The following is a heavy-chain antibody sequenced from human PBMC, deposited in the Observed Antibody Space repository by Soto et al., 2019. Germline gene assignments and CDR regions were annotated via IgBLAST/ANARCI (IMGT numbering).Heavy chain of an antibody. D-gene: IGHD3-10*01. J-gene: IGHJ3*02. V-gene: IGHV3-23*01. CDR1: GFTFSSYA. Sequence: EVQLLESGGGLVQPGGSLRLSCAASGFTFSSYAMSWVRQAPGKGLEWVSAISGSGGSTYYADSVKGRFTISRDNSKNTLYLQMNSLRAEDTAVYYCAKRTGYYYGSGSPTAAFDIWGQGTMVTVSS. CDR2: ISGSGGST. CDR3: AKRTGYYYGSGSPTAAFDI.